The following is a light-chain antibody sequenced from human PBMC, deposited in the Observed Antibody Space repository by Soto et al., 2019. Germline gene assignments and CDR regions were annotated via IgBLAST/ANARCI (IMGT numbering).Light chain of an antibody. CDR1: QSISSW. CDR3: QQYNIYPWT. Sequence: DIQMTHSPSTLSASVGEGVTITCRASQSISSWLAWYQQKPGKAPKLLIYKASSLESGVPSRFSGSGSGTEFTLTISSLQPDDFATYYCQQYNIYPWTFGQGTNVDI. J-gene: IGKJ1*01. V-gene: IGKV1-5*03. CDR2: KAS.